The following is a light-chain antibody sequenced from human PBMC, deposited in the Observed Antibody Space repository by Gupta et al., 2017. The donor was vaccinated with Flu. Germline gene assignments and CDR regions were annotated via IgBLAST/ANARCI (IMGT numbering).Light chain of an antibody. CDR2: SAS. CDR1: ETLSSH. V-gene: IGKV3-20*01. J-gene: IGKJ1*01. Sequence: EIVLTQSPGTLSLSPGDRATLSCRATETLSSHVAWYQQRPGQAPRLLIHSASSRGTGVPDRFSGSGSGTDFTLSISRLEPEDFAVYFCQQYGSSPDTFGQGTQVEMK. CDR3: QQYGSSPDT.